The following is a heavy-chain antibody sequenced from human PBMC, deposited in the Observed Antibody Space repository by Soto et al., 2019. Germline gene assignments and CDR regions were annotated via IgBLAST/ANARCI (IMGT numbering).Heavy chain of an antibody. CDR1: GFSLTTSGVG. V-gene: IGHV2-5*02. J-gene: IGHJ5*02. CDR2: IYWDDDK. CDR3: AHSLGEDWFDP. Sequence: QITLKESGPTLVKSTQTLTLTCTFSGFSLTTSGVGVGWIRQPPGKALEWLALIYWDDDKRYSPSLKSRLTINKDTSKNQVVLMMTNMDPVDTATYYCAHSLGEDWFDPWGQGTLATVSS. D-gene: IGHD3-16*01.